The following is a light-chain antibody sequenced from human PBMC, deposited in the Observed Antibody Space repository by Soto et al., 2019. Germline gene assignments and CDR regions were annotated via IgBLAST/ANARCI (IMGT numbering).Light chain of an antibody. CDR1: QGVSDD. CDR2: SAS. J-gene: IGKJ4*01. V-gene: IGKV1-6*01. Sequence: IQMTQSPSSLSASVGDRVTITCRASQGVSDDVGWYQQKPGKTPKLLIYSASTLQSEVPSRFSSSGSGTDFTLTISGLQPEDFATYYCRQESNYRLTFGRGPKGEIK. CDR3: RQESNYRLT.